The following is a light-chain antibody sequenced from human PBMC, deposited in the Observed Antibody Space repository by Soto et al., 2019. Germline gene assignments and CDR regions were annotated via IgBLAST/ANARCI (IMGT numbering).Light chain of an antibody. V-gene: IGKV3-15*01. CDR1: QFVSTN. CDR2: GAS. Sequence: ELVMTQSPATLSVSPGERATLSCRASQFVSTNLAWYQQRPGRAPRLLIYGASIRAIGVPARFSGSGSGTEFTLTISSLQSEDFAVYYCQQYSDRPRTFGQGTKVDIK. J-gene: IGKJ1*01. CDR3: QQYSDRPRT.